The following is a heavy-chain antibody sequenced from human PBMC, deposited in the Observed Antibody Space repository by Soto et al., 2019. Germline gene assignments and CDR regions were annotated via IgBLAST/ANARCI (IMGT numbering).Heavy chain of an antibody. V-gene: IGHV4-31*03. CDR1: GGSISSGGYY. J-gene: IGHJ6*02. Sequence: QVQLQESGPGLVKPSQTLSLTCTVSGGSISSGGYYWSWIRQHPGKGLEWIGYIYYSGSTYYNPSLRSRVTISVDTSKNHFSLKLSSVTAADTAVYYCAREYGDYPYYYYGMDVWGQGTTVTVSS. CDR3: AREYGDYPYYYYGMDV. D-gene: IGHD4-17*01. CDR2: IYYSGST.